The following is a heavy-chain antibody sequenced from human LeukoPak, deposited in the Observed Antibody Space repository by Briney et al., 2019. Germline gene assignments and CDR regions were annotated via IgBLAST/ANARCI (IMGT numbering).Heavy chain of an antibody. Sequence: GGSLSHSCSASGFTFNNYGMHYVRQAPGKGLEWVAVISDDGRNQKYADSVKGRFTICSDRSNNTLDLQMNSLRAEDTVLYCFTKERETTASGTFDFRGQGTLVTVSS. CDR3: TKERETTASGTFDF. J-gene: IGHJ4*02. CDR1: GFTFNNYG. V-gene: IGHV3-30*18. CDR2: ISDDGRNQ. D-gene: IGHD6-13*01.